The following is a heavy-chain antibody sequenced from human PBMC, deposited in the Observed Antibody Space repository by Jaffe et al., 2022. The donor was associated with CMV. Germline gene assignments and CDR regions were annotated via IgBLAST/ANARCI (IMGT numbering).Heavy chain of an antibody. V-gene: IGHV1-46*01. J-gene: IGHJ4*02. CDR1: GYTFTSHD. Sequence: QVQLVQSGAEVKKPGASVKVSCKASGYTFTSHDVHWVRQVPGQGLEWMGVIRPGGGSTAYSEKFQGRVTMTRDTSTSTIYMGLSSLRSEDTAVYYCARDGGNGSGWYYFDYWGPGTLVTVSS. CDR3: ARDGGNGSGWYYFDY. D-gene: IGHD6-19*01. CDR2: IRPGGGST.